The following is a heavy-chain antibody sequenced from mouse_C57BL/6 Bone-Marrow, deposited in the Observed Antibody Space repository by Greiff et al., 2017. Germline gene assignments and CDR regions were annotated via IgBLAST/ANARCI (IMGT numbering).Heavy chain of an antibody. CDR1: GYTFTSYG. D-gene: IGHD1-1*01. CDR2: IYPRSGNT. V-gene: IGHV1-81*01. J-gene: IGHJ2*01. Sequence: VQLQQSGAELARPGASVKLSCKASGYTFTSYGISWVKQRTGQGLEWIGEIYPRSGNTYYNEKFKGKATLTADKSSSTAYMELRSLTSEDSAGYFWARSRITTVVATDYWGQGTTLTVSS. CDR3: ARSRITTVVATDY.